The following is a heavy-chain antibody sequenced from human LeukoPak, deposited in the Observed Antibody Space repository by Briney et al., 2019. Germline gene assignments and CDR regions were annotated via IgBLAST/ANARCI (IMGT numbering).Heavy chain of an antibody. CDR2: ISGSGGST. J-gene: IGHJ6*02. D-gene: IGHD2-2*01. CDR3: AKDGVVPAADAYYYYYGMDV. V-gene: IGHV3-23*01. CDR1: GFTISTYA. Sequence: GGSLRLSCAVSGFTISTYAMSWVRQAPGKGLEWVSAISGSGGSTYYADSVKGRFTISRDNSKNTLYLQMNSLRAEDTAVYYCAKDGVVPAADAYYYYYGMDVWGQGTTVTVSS.